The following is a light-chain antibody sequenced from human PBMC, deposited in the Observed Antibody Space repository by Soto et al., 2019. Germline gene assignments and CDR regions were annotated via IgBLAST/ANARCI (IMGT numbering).Light chain of an antibody. J-gene: IGLJ2*01. CDR3: SSYTSSSTLVV. CDR1: SSDVGGYNY. V-gene: IGLV2-14*01. CDR2: EVS. Sequence: QSALTQPASVSGSPGQSITISCTGTSSDVGGYNYVSWYQQHPGKAPKLMIYEVSNQPSGVSNRFSGSKSGNTASLTISGLQAEDEADYYCSSYTSSSTLVVVGGGTKLTVL.